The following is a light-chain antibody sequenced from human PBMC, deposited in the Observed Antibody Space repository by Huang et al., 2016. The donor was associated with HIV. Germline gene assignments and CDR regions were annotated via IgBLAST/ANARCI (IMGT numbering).Light chain of an antibody. CDR2: WAS. Sequence: DIVMTQSPDSLNVSLGERATINCQSSQVLLFNATNKSFLAWYQQRPRQPPKLLIYWASTRASDVPDRFSGSGSGTDFTRTINSLQAEDMAVYFCQQYYTNYYTFGQGTKLEIQ. J-gene: IGKJ2*01. CDR1: QVLLFNATNKSF. V-gene: IGKV4-1*01. CDR3: QQYYTNYYT.